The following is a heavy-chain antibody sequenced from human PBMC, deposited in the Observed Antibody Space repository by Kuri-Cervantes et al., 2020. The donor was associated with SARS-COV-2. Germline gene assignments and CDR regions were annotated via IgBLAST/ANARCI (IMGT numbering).Heavy chain of an antibody. CDR2: TSYDGSTK. CDR1: GFTFNNYA. V-gene: IGHV3-30-3*01. CDR3: ARDITMVRGAYFDY. Sequence: GESLKISCAASGFTFNNYAMHWVRQTPGEGLEWVAITSYDGSTKYYADSVKGRFTISRDNSKNTLYLQMNSLRAEDTAVYYCARDITMVRGAYFDYWGQGTLVTCSS. J-gene: IGHJ4*02. D-gene: IGHD3-10*01.